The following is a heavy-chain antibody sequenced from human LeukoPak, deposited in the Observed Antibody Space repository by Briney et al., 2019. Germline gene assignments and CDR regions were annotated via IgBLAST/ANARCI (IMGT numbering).Heavy chain of an antibody. CDR1: EFTFSGYG. D-gene: IGHD1-26*01. Sequence: PGGSLRLSCAASEFTFSGYGMPWVRQAPGKGLEWVAFIRFDGSNKYYADSVKGRFTISRDNSKNTVYLQMNSLRAEDTAVYYCARDLREHGVFDIWGQGTMVTVSS. CDR3: ARDLREHGVFDI. V-gene: IGHV3-30*02. CDR2: IRFDGSNK. J-gene: IGHJ3*02.